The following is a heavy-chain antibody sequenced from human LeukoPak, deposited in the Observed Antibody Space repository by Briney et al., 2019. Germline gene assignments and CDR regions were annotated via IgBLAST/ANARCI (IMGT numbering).Heavy chain of an antibody. Sequence: SETLSLTCAVYGGSFSGYYWSWIRQPPGKGLEWTGEINHSGSTNYNPSLKSRVTISVDTSKNQLSLKLSSVTAADTAVYYCARVPANWGSYFDLWGRGTLVTVSS. CDR3: ARVPANWGSYFDL. CDR1: GGSFSGYY. J-gene: IGHJ2*01. CDR2: INHSGST. V-gene: IGHV4-34*01. D-gene: IGHD7-27*01.